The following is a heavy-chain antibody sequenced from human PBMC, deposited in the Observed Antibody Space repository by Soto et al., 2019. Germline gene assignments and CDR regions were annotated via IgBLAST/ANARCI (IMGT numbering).Heavy chain of an antibody. CDR3: AREYYYDSSGYYLRRPYYCDY. CDR1: GYTFTSYG. V-gene: IGHV1-18*01. CDR2: ISAYYGNT. Sequence: QVQLVQSGAEVKKPGASVKVSCKASGYTFTSYGISWVRQAPGQGLERMGWISAYYGNTNYVQKLQGRVTMTTDTSTSTAYMELRSSRSDNTAVFYCAREYYYDSSGYYLRRPYYCDYWGRGTLVMVSS. D-gene: IGHD3-22*01. J-gene: IGHJ4*02.